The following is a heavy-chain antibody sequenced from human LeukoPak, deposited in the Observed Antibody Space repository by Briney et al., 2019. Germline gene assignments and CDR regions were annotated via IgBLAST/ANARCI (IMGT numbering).Heavy chain of an antibody. J-gene: IGHJ4*02. Sequence: GGSLRLSCAASGFTFSSYEMNWVRQAPGKGLEWVSYISSSGRTIYYADSVKGRFTISRDNAKNSLYLQMNSLRAEDTAVYYCARFTYYYGSGSPGDYWGQGTLVTVSS. CDR3: ARFTYYYGSGSPGDY. CDR1: GFTFSSYE. V-gene: IGHV3-48*03. CDR2: ISSSGRTI. D-gene: IGHD3-10*01.